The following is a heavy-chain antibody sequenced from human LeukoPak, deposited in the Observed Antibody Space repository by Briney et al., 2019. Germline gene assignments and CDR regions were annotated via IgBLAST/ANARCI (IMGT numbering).Heavy chain of an antibody. CDR1: GYSFTSYW. CDR2: IYPGDSDT. J-gene: IGHJ4*02. CDR3: ARHLGGYSSTWYVPYFDF. Sequence: GESLKISCKGSGYSFTSYWIGWVRQMPGKGLEWMGIIYPGDSDTRYSPSFQGQVTISADKSISTAYLQWSSLKASDTAMYYCARHLGGYSSTWYVPYFDFWGQGTLVTVSS. V-gene: IGHV5-51*01. D-gene: IGHD6-13*01.